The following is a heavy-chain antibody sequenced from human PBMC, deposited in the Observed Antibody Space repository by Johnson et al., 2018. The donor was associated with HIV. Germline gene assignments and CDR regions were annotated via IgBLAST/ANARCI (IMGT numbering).Heavy chain of an antibody. D-gene: IGHD1-26*01. CDR3: AREQGSGSYSIHAFDI. CDR1: GFTFSSYA. J-gene: IGHJ3*02. CDR2: ISGSGGST. Sequence: VQLVESGGGLVQPGGSLRLSCAASGFTFSSYAMSWVRQAPGKGLEWVSAISGSGGSTYYADSVKGRFTISRDNSKNTLYLQMNSLRAEDTAVYYCAREQGSGSYSIHAFDIWGQGTKVTISS. V-gene: IGHV3-23*04.